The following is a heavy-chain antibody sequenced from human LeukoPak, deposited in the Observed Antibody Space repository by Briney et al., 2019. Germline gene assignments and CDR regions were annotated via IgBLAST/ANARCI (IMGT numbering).Heavy chain of an antibody. V-gene: IGHV4-59*12. Sequence: PSETLSLTCTVSGGSISSYYWSWIRQPPGKGLEWIGYIYYSGSTNYNPSLKSRVTISVDTSKNQFSLKLSSVTAADTAVYYCAREGQQLVHGAFDIWGQGTMVTVSS. CDR1: GGSISSYY. CDR2: IYYSGST. CDR3: AREGQQLVHGAFDI. J-gene: IGHJ3*02. D-gene: IGHD6-13*01.